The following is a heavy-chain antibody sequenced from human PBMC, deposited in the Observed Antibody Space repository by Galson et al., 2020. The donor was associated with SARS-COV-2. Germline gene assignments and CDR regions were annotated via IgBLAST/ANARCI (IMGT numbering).Heavy chain of an antibody. V-gene: IGHV1-24*01. CDR2: FDPEYGGT. CDR1: GYTLTELS. D-gene: IGHD2-2*01. CDR3: AAAFAYQMLPLNL. Sequence: ASVKVPCKVSGYTLTELSMQWVRQAPGQGLERMGGFDPEYGGTVYAQKFLGRVTMTEDTSTDTAYLEVRGLGSEDTAVYYCAAAFAYQMLPLNLRGQGTLVTVSS. J-gene: IGHJ4*02.